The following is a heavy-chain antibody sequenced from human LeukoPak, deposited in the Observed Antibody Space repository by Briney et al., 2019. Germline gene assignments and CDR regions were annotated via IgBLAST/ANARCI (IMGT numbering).Heavy chain of an antibody. CDR3: ARGVAGGSGNYFYFDY. J-gene: IGHJ4*02. D-gene: IGHD3-10*01. CDR2: ISTSSSYT. Sequence: GGSVRLSCAASGFTFSDYYMSWIRQAPGKGLEWVSYISTSSSYTNYADYVKGRFTISRDTSKNTLYLEMNSLRAEDTAVYYGARGVAGGSGNYFYFDYWGRGTLVTFSS. CDR1: GFTFSDYY. V-gene: IGHV3-11*05.